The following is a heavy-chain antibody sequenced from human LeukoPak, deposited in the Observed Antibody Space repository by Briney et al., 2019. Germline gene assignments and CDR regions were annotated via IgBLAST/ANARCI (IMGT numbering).Heavy chain of an antibody. V-gene: IGHV1-69*05. CDR1: GGTFSSYA. CDR2: IIPIFGTA. CDR3: ARVQLTWPNEDY. Sequence: PRASVKVSCKASGGTFSSYAISWVRQAPGQGLEWMGGIIPIFGTANYAQKLQGRVTMTTDTSTSTAYMELRSLRSDDTAVYYCARVQLTWPNEDYWGQGTLVTVSS. D-gene: IGHD1-1*01. J-gene: IGHJ4*02.